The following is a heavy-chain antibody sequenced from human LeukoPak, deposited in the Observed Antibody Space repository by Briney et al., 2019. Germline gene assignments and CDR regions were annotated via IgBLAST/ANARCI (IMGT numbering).Heavy chain of an antibody. Sequence: GGSLRLSCAASGFTFDDYGMSWVRQAPGKGLEWVSGINWNGGSTGYADSVKGRFTISRDNAKNSLYLQMNSLRAEDMALYYCARTAAAGIGILGYYYYMDVWGKGTTVTVSS. CDR2: INWNGGST. J-gene: IGHJ6*03. CDR1: GFTFDDYG. V-gene: IGHV3-20*04. CDR3: ARTAAAGIGILGYYYYMDV. D-gene: IGHD6-13*01.